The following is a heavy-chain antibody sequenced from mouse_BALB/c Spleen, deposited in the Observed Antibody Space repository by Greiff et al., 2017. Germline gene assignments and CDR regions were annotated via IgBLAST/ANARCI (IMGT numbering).Heavy chain of an antibody. CDR1: GYTFTEYI. CDR2: FYPGSGSI. D-gene: IGHD3-3*01. J-gene: IGHJ3*01. CDR3: ARGDLLAWFAY. Sequence: QVQLQQSGAGLVKPGASVKLSCKASGYTFTEYIIHWVKQRSGQGLEWIGWFYPGSGSIKYNEKFKSKATLTVDKSSSTAYMQLSSLTSEDSAVYYCARGDLLAWFAYWGQGTLVTVSA. V-gene: IGHV1-62-2*01.